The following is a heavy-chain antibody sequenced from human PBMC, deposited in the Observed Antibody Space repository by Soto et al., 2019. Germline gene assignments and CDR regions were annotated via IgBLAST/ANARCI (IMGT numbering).Heavy chain of an antibody. CDR1: GFTFSSYA. CDR2: ISWNSGSI. J-gene: IGHJ4*02. Sequence: LRLSCAASGFTFSSYAMHWVRQAPGKGLGWVSGISWNSGSIGNADSVKGRFTISRDNAKNSLYPQMNSLRAEDTALYYCAKSAVAAQPGTLDFDYWGQGTLVTVSS. D-gene: IGHD6-19*01. CDR3: AKSAVAAQPGTLDFDY. V-gene: IGHV3-9*01.